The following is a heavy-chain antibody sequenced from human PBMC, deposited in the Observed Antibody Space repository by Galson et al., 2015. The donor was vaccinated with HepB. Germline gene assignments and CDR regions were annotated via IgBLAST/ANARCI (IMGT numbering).Heavy chain of an antibody. CDR1: GFTFSNYW. V-gene: IGHV3-7*01. D-gene: IGHD3-10*01. J-gene: IGHJ4*02. CDR2: IKQNGGEK. CDR3: ARIWFGSWFPFDD. Sequence: SLRLSCAATGFTFSNYWMSWVRQAPGKGLEWVANIKQNGGEKYYVDSVKGRFTISRDNARNSLYLQMNNLRVENTAIYYCARIWFGSWFPFDDWGQGTLVTVSP.